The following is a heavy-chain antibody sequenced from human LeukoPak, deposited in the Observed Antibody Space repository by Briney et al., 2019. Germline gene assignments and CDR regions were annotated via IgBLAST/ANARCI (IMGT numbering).Heavy chain of an antibody. CDR1: GYTFTSYD. V-gene: IGHV1-8*03. CDR3: ARGQSDFWSGAFDI. J-gene: IGHJ3*02. D-gene: IGHD3-3*01. Sequence: ASVKVSCKASGYTFTSYDINWVRQATGQGLEWMGWMNPNSGNTGYAQKFQGRVTITRNTSISTAYMELSSLRSEDTAAYYCARGQSDFWSGAFDIWGQGTMVTVSS. CDR2: MNPNSGNT.